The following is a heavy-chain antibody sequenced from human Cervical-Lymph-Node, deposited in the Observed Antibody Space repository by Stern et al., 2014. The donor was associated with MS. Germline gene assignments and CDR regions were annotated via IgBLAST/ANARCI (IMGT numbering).Heavy chain of an antibody. CDR1: GNTFSGHY. Sequence: QVQLMQSGAEVKKPGASVKVSCKASGNTFSGHYFHWVRQAPGQGLEWMGWISSNSGVTKYAQKFQDWVTMTRDTSISTAYMELNRLKSDDTAIYYCAYSMGSSAPFDPWGQGTLVIVSS. J-gene: IGHJ5*02. D-gene: IGHD6-13*01. CDR3: AYSMGSSAPFDP. V-gene: IGHV1-2*04. CDR2: ISSNSGVT.